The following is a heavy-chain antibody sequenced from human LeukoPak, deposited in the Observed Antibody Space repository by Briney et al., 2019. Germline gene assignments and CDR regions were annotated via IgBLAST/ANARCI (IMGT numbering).Heavy chain of an antibody. CDR1: GFTVSNNY. J-gene: IGHJ5*02. Sequence: GGSLRLSCAASGFTVSNNYMNWVRQAPGKGLEWVSLIYSGGDTHYADSVKGRFTISRDSSKNTLYLQMNSLRAEDTAVYYRARDPPAVRTNTYAWGQGTLVTVSS. CDR3: ARDPPAVRTNTYA. V-gene: IGHV3-66*01. D-gene: IGHD4/OR15-4a*01. CDR2: IYSGGDT.